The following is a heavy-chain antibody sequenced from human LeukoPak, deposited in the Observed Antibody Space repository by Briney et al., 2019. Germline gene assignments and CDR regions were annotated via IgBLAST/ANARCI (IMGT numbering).Heavy chain of an antibody. CDR3: ARDGTPMAATGWVYFDQ. CDR2: ITSDNTV. CDR1: GFTFSAYE. J-gene: IGHJ4*02. V-gene: IGHV3-48*03. D-gene: IGHD6-13*01. Sequence: GGSLRLSCAASGFTFSAYEMNWVRQAPGKGLEWLAYITSDNTVHYADSVKGRFTISRDNTKNSLYLQMNSLRAENTATYYCARDGTPMAATGWVYFDQWGQGTLVTVSS.